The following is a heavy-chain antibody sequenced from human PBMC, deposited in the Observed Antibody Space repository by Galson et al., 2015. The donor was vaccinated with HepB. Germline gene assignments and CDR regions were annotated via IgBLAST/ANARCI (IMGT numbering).Heavy chain of an antibody. CDR3: ARDLAVGAPGAWFDP. CDR2: IFYTGIT. Sequence: TLSLTCTVSGGSVRSGSYYWSWIRQPPGKGLEWIGHIFYTGITNHNPSLKSRVSMSVDTSKNQFSLKLRSVTAADTAVYYCARDLAVGAPGAWFDPWGQGLLVTVSS. J-gene: IGHJ5*02. D-gene: IGHD6-19*01. V-gene: IGHV4-61*01. CDR1: GGSVRSGSYY.